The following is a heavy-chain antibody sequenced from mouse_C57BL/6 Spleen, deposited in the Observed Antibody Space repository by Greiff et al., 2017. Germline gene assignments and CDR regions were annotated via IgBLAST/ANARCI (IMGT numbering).Heavy chain of an antibody. Sequence: QVQLKQSGAELVKPGASVKMSCKASGYTFTSYWITWVKQRPGQGLEWIGDIYPGSGSTNYNEKFKSKATLTVDTSSSTAYMQLSSLTSEDSAVYYCARRTGTWWYFDVWGTGTTVTVSS. CDR2: IYPGSGST. CDR1: GYTFTSYW. CDR3: ARRTGTWWYFDV. V-gene: IGHV1-55*01. D-gene: IGHD4-1*01. J-gene: IGHJ1*03.